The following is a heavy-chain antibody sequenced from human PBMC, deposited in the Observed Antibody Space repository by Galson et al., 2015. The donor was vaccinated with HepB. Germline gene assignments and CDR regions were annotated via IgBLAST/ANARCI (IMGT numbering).Heavy chain of an antibody. D-gene: IGHD3/OR15-3a*01. CDR1: GYTFTSYY. CDR3: ARDRLYFGRRGFQPNWFDP. V-gene: IGHV1-46*01. CDR2: INPSGGST. J-gene: IGHJ5*02. Sequence: SVKVSCKASGYTFTSYYMHWVRQAPGQGLEWMGIINPSGGSTSYAQKFQGRVTMTRDTSTSTVYMELSSLRSEDTAVYYCARDRLYFGRRGFQPNWFDPWGQGTLVTVSS.